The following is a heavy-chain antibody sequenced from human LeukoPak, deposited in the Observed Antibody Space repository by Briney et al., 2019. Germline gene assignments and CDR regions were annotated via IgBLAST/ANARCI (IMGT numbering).Heavy chain of an antibody. D-gene: IGHD6-19*01. Sequence: KPSETLSLTCTVSGGSISSYYWSWIRQPPGKGLEWIGYIYYSGSTNYNPSLKSRVTMSVDTSKNQFSLKLSSVTAADTAVYYCARDGQWLDTFDYWGQGTLVTVSS. CDR1: GGSISSYY. CDR2: IYYSGST. CDR3: ARDGQWLDTFDY. J-gene: IGHJ4*02. V-gene: IGHV4-59*12.